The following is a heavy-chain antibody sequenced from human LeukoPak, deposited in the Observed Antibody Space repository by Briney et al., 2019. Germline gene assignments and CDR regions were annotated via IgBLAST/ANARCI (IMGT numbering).Heavy chain of an antibody. D-gene: IGHD1-7*01. Sequence: GGSLRLSCAASGFTFSSYSMNWVRQAPGKGLEWVSSISSSSSYIYYADSVKGRFTISRDNAKISLYLQMNSLRAEDTAVYYCARDGGTGTTGYYFDYWGQGTLVTVSS. CDR1: GFTFSSYS. CDR3: ARDGGTGTTGYYFDY. V-gene: IGHV3-21*01. J-gene: IGHJ4*02. CDR2: ISSSSSYI.